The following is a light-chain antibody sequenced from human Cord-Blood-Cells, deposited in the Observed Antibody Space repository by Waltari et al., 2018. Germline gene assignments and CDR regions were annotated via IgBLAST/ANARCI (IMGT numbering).Light chain of an antibody. CDR3: CSYAGSSTWV. CDR1: SSDVGCYTL. Sequence: QSALTKPASVSGSPGQPITISCTGTSSDVGCYTLLSGYQQHPGKAPNLMIYEGNKRPSGFSNRFSGSKSGNTASLTISGLQAEDEADYYCCSYAGSSTWVFGGGTKLTVL. CDR2: EGN. J-gene: IGLJ3*02. V-gene: IGLV2-23*01.